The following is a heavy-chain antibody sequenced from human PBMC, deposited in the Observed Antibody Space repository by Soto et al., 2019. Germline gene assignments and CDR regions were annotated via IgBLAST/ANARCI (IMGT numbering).Heavy chain of an antibody. CDR3: ARGVSAGVDY. V-gene: IGHV1-8*01. CDR2: MQPSTGRT. CDR1: GYSFTSLD. D-gene: IGHD1-26*01. Sequence: ASVKVSCKASGYSFTSLDINWVRQTAGQGLEWMGWMQPSTGRTGYAQKFQGRVTMTRDTSINTAYMELTTLTSNDTAFYYCARGVSAGVDYWGQGTLVTVSS. J-gene: IGHJ4*02.